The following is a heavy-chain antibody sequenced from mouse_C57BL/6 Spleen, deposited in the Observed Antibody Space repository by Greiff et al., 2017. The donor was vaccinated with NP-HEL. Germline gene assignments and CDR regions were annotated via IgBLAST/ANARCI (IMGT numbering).Heavy chain of an antibody. V-gene: IGHV1-63*01. Sequence: VQLQQSGAELVRPGTSVKMSCKASGYTFTNYWIGWAKQRPGHGLEWIGDIYPGGGYTNYNAKFKGKATLTADKSSSKAYMQFSSLTSEDSAIYYCARGLTGTGYFDVWGTGTTVTVSS. CDR2: IYPGGGYT. CDR1: GYTFTNYW. J-gene: IGHJ1*03. CDR3: ARGLTGTGYFDV. D-gene: IGHD4-1*01.